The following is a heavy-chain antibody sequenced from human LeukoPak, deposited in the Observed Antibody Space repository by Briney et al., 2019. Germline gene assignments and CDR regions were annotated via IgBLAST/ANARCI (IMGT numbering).Heavy chain of an antibody. CDR2: IYYSGST. V-gene: IGHV4-59*01. D-gene: IGHD3-10*01. CDR1: GGSISSYY. Sequence: PSETLSLTCTVSGGSISSYYWSWIRQPPGKGLEWIGYIYYSGSTNYNPSLKSRVTISVDTSKNQFSLKLSSVTAADTAVYYCARDLRITMVRGDKNWFDPWGQGTLVTVSS. CDR3: ARDLRITMVRGDKNWFDP. J-gene: IGHJ5*02.